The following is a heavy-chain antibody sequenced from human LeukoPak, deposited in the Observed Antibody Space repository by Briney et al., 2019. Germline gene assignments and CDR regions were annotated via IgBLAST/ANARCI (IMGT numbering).Heavy chain of an antibody. J-gene: IGHJ5*02. CDR1: GYTFTGYY. Sequence: VASVKVSCKASGYTFTGYYMHWVRQAPGQGLEWMGWINPNSGNTGYAQKFQGRVTMTRNTSISTAYMELSSLRSEDTAVYYCARGRRYCSSFDPWGQGTLVTVSS. CDR2: INPNSGNT. V-gene: IGHV1-8*02. CDR3: ARGRRYCSSFDP. D-gene: IGHD2-2*01.